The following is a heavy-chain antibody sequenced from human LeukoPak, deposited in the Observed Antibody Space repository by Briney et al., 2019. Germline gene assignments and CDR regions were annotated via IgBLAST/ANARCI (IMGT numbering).Heavy chain of an antibody. V-gene: IGHV4-30-4*01. Sequence: SETLSLTCTVSGGSISSGDYYWSWIRQPPGKGLEWIGYIYYSGSTYYNPSLKSRVTISVDTSKNQFSLKLSSVTAADTAVYYCARDIPAVRELLESGWFDPWGQGTLVTVSS. CDR1: GGSISSGDYY. CDR3: ARDIPAVRELLESGWFDP. J-gene: IGHJ5*02. D-gene: IGHD1-26*01. CDR2: IYYSGST.